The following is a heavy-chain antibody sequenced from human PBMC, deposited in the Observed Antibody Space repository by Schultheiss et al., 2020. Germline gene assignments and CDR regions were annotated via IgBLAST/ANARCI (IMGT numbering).Heavy chain of an antibody. D-gene: IGHD2/OR15-2a*01. Sequence: SETLSLTCTVSGGSISSYYWSWIRQPPGKGLEWIGYIYYSGSTYYNPSLKSRVTISVDTSKNQFSLKLSSVTAADTAVYYCARGSFPLKELDYWGQGTLVTVSS. CDR1: GGSISSYY. CDR2: IYYSGST. V-gene: IGHV4-59*12. J-gene: IGHJ4*02. CDR3: ARGSFPLKELDY.